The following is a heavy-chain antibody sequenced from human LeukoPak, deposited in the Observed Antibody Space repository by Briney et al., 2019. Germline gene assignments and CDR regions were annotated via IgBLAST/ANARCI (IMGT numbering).Heavy chain of an antibody. CDR1: GGSISSSSYY. Sequence: PSETLSLTCTVSGGSISSSSYYWGWIRQPPGKGLEWIGSIYYSGSTYYNPSLKSQVTISVDTSKNQFSLKLSSVTAADTAVYYCVSYGSGSYYIDLPFDYWGQGTLVTVSS. V-gene: IGHV4-39*01. CDR3: VSYGSGSYYIDLPFDY. J-gene: IGHJ4*02. D-gene: IGHD3-10*01. CDR2: IYYSGST.